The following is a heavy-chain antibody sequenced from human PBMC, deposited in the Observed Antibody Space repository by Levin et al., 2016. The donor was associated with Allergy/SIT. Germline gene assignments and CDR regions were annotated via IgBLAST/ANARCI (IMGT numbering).Heavy chain of an antibody. V-gene: IGHV3-48*02. Sequence: SVKGRFTVSRDNAENSLYLQMNSLRDEDTAVYYCARGGWGLDYDSSGYGYDSWGQGTLVTVSS. J-gene: IGHJ4*02. CDR3: ARGGWGLDYDSSGYGYDS. D-gene: IGHD3-22*01.